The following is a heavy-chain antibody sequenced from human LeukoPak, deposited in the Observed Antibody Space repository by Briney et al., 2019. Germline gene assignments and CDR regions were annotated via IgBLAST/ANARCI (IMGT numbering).Heavy chain of an antibody. CDR3: AAPHIAAAGRRDAFDI. CDR2: IYYSGST. J-gene: IGHJ3*02. V-gene: IGHV4-59*05. D-gene: IGHD6-13*01. CDR1: GFTFSSYE. Sequence: GSLRLSCAASGFTFSSYEMNWVRQGPGKGLEWIGSIYYSGSTYYNASLKSRVTISVDTSKNQFSLKLSSVTAADTAVYYCAAPHIAAAGRRDAFDIWGQGTMVTVSS.